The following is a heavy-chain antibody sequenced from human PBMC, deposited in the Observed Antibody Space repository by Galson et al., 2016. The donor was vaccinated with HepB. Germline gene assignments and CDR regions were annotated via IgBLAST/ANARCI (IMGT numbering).Heavy chain of an antibody. D-gene: IGHD3-16*02. V-gene: IGHV4-59*04. CDR1: GFTFSSYW. CDR2: TYYTGST. J-gene: IGHJ3*01. CDR3: ARQPIRSLDV. Sequence: LRLSCAASGFTFSSYWMSWVRQAPGKGLEWIGTTYYTGSTYYNPSLRGRVSISVDTSKNQFYLSLTSVTATDTAVYFCARQPIRSLDVWGQGTLVTVSS.